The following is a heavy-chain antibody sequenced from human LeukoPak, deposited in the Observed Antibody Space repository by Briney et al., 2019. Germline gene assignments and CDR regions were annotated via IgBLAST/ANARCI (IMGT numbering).Heavy chain of an antibody. J-gene: IGHJ4*02. D-gene: IGHD5-18*01. CDR2: FDPEDGET. CDR3: ATPTAMVTSFDY. CDR1: GYTLTELS. Sequence: ATVKVSCKVSGYTLTELSMHWVRQAPGKGLEWMGGFDPEDGETIYAQKFQGRVTMTEDTSTDTAYMELSSLRSEDTAAYYCATPTAMVTSFDYWGQGTLVTVSS. V-gene: IGHV1-24*01.